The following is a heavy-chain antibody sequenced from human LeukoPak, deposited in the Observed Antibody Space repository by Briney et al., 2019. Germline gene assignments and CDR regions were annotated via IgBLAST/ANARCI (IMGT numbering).Heavy chain of an antibody. D-gene: IGHD2-2*01. CDR1: GGSFSGYY. Sequence: PSETLSLTRAVYGGSFSGYYWSWIRQPPGKGLEWIGEINHSGSTNYNPSLKSRVTISVDTSKNQFSLKLSSVTAADTAVYYCARLYCSSTSCQKKPHWGQGTLVTVSS. CDR2: INHSGST. CDR3: ARLYCSSTSCQKKPH. V-gene: IGHV4-34*01. J-gene: IGHJ4*02.